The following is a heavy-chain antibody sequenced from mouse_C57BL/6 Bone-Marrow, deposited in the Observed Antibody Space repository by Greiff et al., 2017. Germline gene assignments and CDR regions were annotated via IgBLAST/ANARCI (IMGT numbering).Heavy chain of an antibody. V-gene: IGHV1-55*01. CDR3: ARGGLRRRRFVY. D-gene: IGHD2-4*01. J-gene: IGHJ3*01. CDR2: IYPGSGST. CDR1: GYTFTSYW. Sequence: QVQLQQPGAELVKPGASVKMSCKASGYTFTSYWITWVKQRPGQGLEWIGDIYPGSGSTNYNEKFKSKATLTADTSSSTAYMQLSSLTSEDSAVYYCARGGLRRRRFVYWGQGTLVTVSA.